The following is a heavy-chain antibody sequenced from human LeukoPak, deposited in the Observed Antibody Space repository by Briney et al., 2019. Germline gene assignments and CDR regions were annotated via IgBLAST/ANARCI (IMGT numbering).Heavy chain of an antibody. Sequence: SETLSLTCTVSGGSISSHYWSWIRQPPGKGVERGGYNYYSGSTNYNPSLKSRVTLSVDTSKNQFSLKLSSVTAADTAVYYCAGGAHDSRNYYFAYWGQGTLVTVSS. CDR3: AGGAHDSRNYYFAY. CDR1: GGSISSHY. J-gene: IGHJ4*02. V-gene: IGHV4-59*11. CDR2: NYYSGST. D-gene: IGHD1-1*01.